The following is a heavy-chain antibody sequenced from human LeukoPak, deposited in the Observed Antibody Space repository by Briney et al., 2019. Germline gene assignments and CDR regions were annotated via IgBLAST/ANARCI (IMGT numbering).Heavy chain of an antibody. V-gene: IGHV1-3*01. Sequence: GASVKVSCTASGYTFTSYGISWVRQAPGQRLEWMGWISAGNGNTKYSQNFQGRVTFISNTSATTAFMELSSLRSEDAAVYYCARDSGSGNNDYWGQGTLVTVSS. CDR2: ISAGNGNT. CDR3: ARDSGSGNNDY. CDR1: GYTFTSYG. D-gene: IGHD1-26*01. J-gene: IGHJ4*02.